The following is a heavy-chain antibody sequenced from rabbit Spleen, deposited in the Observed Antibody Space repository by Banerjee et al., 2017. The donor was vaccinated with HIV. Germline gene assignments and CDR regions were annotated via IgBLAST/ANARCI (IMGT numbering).Heavy chain of an antibody. V-gene: IGHV1S45*01. CDR1: GFSFSSSYW. J-gene: IGHJ4*01. CDR2: IYAGSGSNT. Sequence: QEQLEESGGDLVKPEGSLTLTCTASGFSFSSSYWICWVRQAPGKGLEWIACIYAGSGSNTYYASWAKGRFTISKTSSTTVTLQMTSLTAADTATYFCARKNGGTNYGYALWGQGTLVTVS. D-gene: IGHD6-1*01. CDR3: ARKNGGTNYGYAL.